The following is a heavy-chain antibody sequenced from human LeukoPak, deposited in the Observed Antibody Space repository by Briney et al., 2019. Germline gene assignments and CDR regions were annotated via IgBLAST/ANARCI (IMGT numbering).Heavy chain of an antibody. V-gene: IGHV3-30*02. CDR2: IRNDGRNK. J-gene: IGHJ4*02. Sequence: GGSLRLSCAASGFILGIYGMHWVRQAPGKGLEWVAFIRNDGRNKYYADSVKGRFTISRDNPNNTLYLQMNSLRIEDTAVYYCAKDLTRLRGPMGYWGQGTLVTVSS. CDR1: GFILGIYG. CDR3: AKDLTRLRGPMGY.